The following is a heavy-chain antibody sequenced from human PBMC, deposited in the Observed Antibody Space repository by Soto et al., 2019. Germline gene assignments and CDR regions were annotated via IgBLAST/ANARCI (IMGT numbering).Heavy chain of an antibody. CDR2: IYPGDSDT. Sequence: GESLKISCKGSGYSFTSYWIGWVRQMSGKGLECMGIIYPGDSDTRYSPSFQGQVTISADKSISPAYLQWSSLKASDTAMYYCAGGGVRGVITRTRDYYGMDVWGQGTTVTVSS. CDR3: AGGGVRGVITRTRDYYGMDV. CDR1: GYSFTSYW. J-gene: IGHJ6*02. V-gene: IGHV5-51*01. D-gene: IGHD3-10*01.